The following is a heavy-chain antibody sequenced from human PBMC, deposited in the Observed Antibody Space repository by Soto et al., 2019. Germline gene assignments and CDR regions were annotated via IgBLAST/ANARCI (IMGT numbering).Heavy chain of an antibody. CDR3: AKDGGSSGWLAGAFDM. J-gene: IGHJ3*02. V-gene: IGHV3-23*01. CDR2: ISGSGGST. D-gene: IGHD6-19*01. Sequence: PGGSLRLSCGASGFTFSSYAMSWARRAPGKGLEWVSVISGSGGSTYYADSVKGRFTISRDNSKNTLYVQMNGLRAEDTAVYYCAKDGGSSGWLAGAFDMWGQVTTVTVSS. CDR1: GFTFSSYA.